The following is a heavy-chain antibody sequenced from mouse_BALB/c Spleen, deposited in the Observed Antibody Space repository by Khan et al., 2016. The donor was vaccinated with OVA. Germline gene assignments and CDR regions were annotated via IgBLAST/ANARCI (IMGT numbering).Heavy chain of an antibody. J-gene: IGHJ4*01. CDR2: IWGGGGT. D-gene: IGHD2-14*01. CDR1: GFSLSRYN. V-gene: IGHV2-6-4*01. CDR3: ARAYYRYDGYYAMDY. Sequence: VPLQESGPGLVAPSQSLSITCTVSGFSLSRYNIHWVRQPPGKGLEWLGMIWGGGGTDYNSTLKSRLSISKDNSKSQVFLKMNSLQTDDTAMYYCARAYYRYDGYYAMDYWGQGTSVTVSS.